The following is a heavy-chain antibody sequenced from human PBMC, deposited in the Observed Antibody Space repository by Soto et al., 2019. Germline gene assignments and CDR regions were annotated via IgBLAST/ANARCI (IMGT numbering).Heavy chain of an antibody. Sequence: VKVSCKASGGTFSSYAISWVRQAPGQGLERMGGNIHIFSTANYAQKFQGRVKITADESTSTAYMELSSLRSEDTAVYYCARDHRAPYYYYGMDVWGKGTTVTVSS. CDR3: ARDHRAPYYYYGMDV. CDR2: NIHIFSTA. J-gene: IGHJ6*04. CDR1: GGTFSSYA. V-gene: IGHV1-69*13.